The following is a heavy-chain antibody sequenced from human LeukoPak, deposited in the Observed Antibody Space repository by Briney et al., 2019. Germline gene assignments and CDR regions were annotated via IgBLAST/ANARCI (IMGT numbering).Heavy chain of an antibody. V-gene: IGHV3-9*01. CDR2: ISWNSGSI. CDR3: AKVLTDYGVHDAFDI. D-gene: IGHD3-16*01. J-gene: IGHJ3*02. CDR1: GFTFDDYA. Sequence: GGSLRLSCAASGFTFDDYAMHWVRQAPGKGLEWVSGISWNSGSIVYADSVKGRFTISRDNAKNSLYLQMNSLRAEDTALYYCAKVLTDYGVHDAFDIWGQGTMVTVSS.